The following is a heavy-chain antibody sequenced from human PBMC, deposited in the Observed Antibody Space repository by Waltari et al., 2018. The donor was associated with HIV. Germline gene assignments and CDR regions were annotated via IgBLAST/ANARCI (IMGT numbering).Heavy chain of an antibody. J-gene: IGHJ4*02. CDR1: GGSFSGNY. CDR3: ARRAPMAYFDY. Sequence: QVQLNQWGAGLLKPSETLSLTCAVYGGSFSGNYWTWIRQPPGKGLEWIGEINHAGITNDNPSGKSRVTMSVDTSMDQFSLKLTSVTAADTALYYCARRAPMAYFDYWGQGSLVTVSS. V-gene: IGHV4-34*01. CDR2: INHAGIT. D-gene: IGHD2-8*01.